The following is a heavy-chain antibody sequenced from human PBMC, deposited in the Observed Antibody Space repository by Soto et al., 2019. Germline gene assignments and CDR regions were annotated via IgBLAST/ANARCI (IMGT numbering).Heavy chain of an antibody. V-gene: IGHV1-69*13. Sequence: ASVKVSCKASGGTFSSYAISWVRQAPGQGLEWMGGIIPIFGTANYAQKFQGRVTITADESTSTAYMELSSLRSEDTAVYYCARPWGKTYYDILTGYSPFDYWGQGTMVTVYS. CDR1: GGTFSSYA. D-gene: IGHD3-9*01. CDR3: ARPWGKTYYDILTGYSPFDY. CDR2: IIPIFGTA. J-gene: IGHJ4*02.